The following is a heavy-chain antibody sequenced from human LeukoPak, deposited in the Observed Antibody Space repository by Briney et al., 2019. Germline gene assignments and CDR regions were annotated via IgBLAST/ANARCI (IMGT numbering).Heavy chain of an antibody. CDR3: ASTYYDSWSGYYSNIDY. Sequence: SETLSLTCAVSGYSISSGYYWGWIRQPPGKGLEWIGSIYHSGSTYYNPSLKSRVTISVDTSKNQFSLKLSSVTAADTAVYYCASTYYDSWSGYYSNIDYWGQGTLVTVSS. V-gene: IGHV4-38-2*01. D-gene: IGHD3-3*01. CDR2: IYHSGST. CDR1: GYSISSGYY. J-gene: IGHJ4*02.